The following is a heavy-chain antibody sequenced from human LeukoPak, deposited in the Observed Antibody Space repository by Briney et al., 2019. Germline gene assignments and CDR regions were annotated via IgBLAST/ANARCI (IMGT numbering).Heavy chain of an antibody. CDR3: AGGHFCSNGVCYSDYLYYYYMDV. J-gene: IGHJ6*03. CDR2: NNHRGST. Sequence: SSETLSLTCAVYGGSFSGYYWTWIRQSPGKGLEWIGENNHRGSTNYNLSLKSRVTISVDTSQNQFSLKLSSVTAADTGVYYCAGGHFCSNGVCYSDYLYYYYMDVWGKGTTVTVSS. V-gene: IGHV4-34*01. D-gene: IGHD2-8*01. CDR1: GGSFSGYY.